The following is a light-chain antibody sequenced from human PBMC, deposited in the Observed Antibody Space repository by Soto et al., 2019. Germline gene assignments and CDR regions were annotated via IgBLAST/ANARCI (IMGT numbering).Light chain of an antibody. J-gene: IGKJ4*01. CDR3: QQYDNLPLT. V-gene: IGKV1-33*01. CDR2: DAS. CDR1: QDISNY. Sequence: DIQMTQSPSSLSASVGDRVTITCQASQDISNYLNWYQQKPGKAPKLLIYDASNLETGVPSRFSGSGSGIDFTFTISSLQPEDIATYYCQQYDNLPLTFGGGTKVESK.